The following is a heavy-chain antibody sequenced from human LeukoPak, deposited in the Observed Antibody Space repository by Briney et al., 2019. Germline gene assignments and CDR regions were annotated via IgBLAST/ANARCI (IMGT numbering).Heavy chain of an antibody. CDR1: GGSISSYY. D-gene: IGHD2-15*01. J-gene: IGHJ5*02. Sequence: PSETLSLTCTVSGGSISSYYWSWIRQPPGKGLEWIGYIYYSGSTNYNPSLKSRVTISVDTSKNQFSLKLSSVTAADTAVYYCARHAGYCSGGSCYPANWFDPWGQGTLVTVSS. V-gene: IGHV4-59*08. CDR2: IYYSGST. CDR3: ARHAGYCSGGSCYPANWFDP.